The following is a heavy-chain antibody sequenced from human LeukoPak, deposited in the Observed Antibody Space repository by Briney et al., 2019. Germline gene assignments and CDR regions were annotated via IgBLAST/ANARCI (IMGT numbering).Heavy chain of an antibody. J-gene: IGHJ4*02. Sequence: SETLSLTCTVSGGSISSGGYYWSWIRQHPGKGLEWIGYIYYSGSTYYNPSLKSRVSISVDTSKNHFSLKLSSVTAADSAVYYCARSSYGDAVDYWGQGTLVTVSS. V-gene: IGHV4-31*03. CDR3: ARSSYGDAVDY. D-gene: IGHD4-17*01. CDR2: IYYSGST. CDR1: GGSISSGGYY.